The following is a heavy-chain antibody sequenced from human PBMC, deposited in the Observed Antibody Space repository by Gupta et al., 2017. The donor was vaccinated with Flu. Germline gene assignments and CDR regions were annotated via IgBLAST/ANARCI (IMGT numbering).Heavy chain of an antibody. J-gene: IGHJ4*02. Sequence: EVQLLESGGGLVQPGGSLRLSCAAAGFNFRSYAMTWVRQAPGRGLEWASVITGSGMNTNYADSVKGRFTISRDNSKNTLYLEMNSLRAEDTAVYYCAKGIGSGWYGYFDYWGQGTLVSVSS. CDR2: ITGSGMNT. CDR1: GFNFRSYA. V-gene: IGHV3-23*01. CDR3: AKGIGSGWYGYFDY. D-gene: IGHD6-19*01.